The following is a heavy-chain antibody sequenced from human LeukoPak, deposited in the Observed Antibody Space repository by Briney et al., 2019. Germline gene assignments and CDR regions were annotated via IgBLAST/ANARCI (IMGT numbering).Heavy chain of an antibody. D-gene: IGHD6-19*01. CDR2: ISNGGSTI. Sequence: PGGSLRLSCAASGFSFSDYYMNWIRQAPGKGLEWISYISNGGSTIKYADSVKGRFTISRDNSKNTLYLQMNSLRAEDTAVYYCAKFASSGSDYWGQGTLVTVSS. V-gene: IGHV3-11*01. CDR3: AKFASSGSDY. J-gene: IGHJ4*02. CDR1: GFSFSDYY.